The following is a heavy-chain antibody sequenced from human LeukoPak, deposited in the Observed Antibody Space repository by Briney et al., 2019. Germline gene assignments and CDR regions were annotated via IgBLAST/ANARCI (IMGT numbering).Heavy chain of an antibody. CDR2: IYPGDSDT. CDR3: ARQKGPDSSGPENFDY. V-gene: IGHV5-51*01. Sequence: GESLKISCKGSGYSFTSYWIGWVRQMPGKGLEWMGIIYPGDSDTRYSPSFQGQVTISADKSISTAYLQWSSLKASDTAMYYCARQKGPDSSGPENFDYWGQGTLVTVSS. J-gene: IGHJ4*02. D-gene: IGHD3-22*01. CDR1: GYSFTSYW.